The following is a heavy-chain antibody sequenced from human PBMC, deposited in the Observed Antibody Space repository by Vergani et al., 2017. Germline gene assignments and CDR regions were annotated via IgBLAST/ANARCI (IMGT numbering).Heavy chain of an antibody. J-gene: IGHJ4*02. V-gene: IGHV3-15*01. CDR3: YTDYLYY. Sequence: EVQVVESGGGLIKPGGSLRLSCVVSGITFKNAWINWVRQAPGKGLEWIGRIRSKNDGGTAEDAEPLKGRFTISRDDSKDSAFLLVNNLKTEYTAVYFCYTDYLYYWGQGTLVTVSS. CDR2: IRSKNDGGTA. D-gene: IGHD2-2*02. CDR1: GITFKNAW.